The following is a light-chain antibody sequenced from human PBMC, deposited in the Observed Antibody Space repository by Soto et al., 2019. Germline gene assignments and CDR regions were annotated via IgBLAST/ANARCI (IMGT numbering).Light chain of an antibody. Sequence: EIVMTQTPLSLSVTPGQPASISCKSSQSLLHSDGKTYLYWYLQKPGQSPQLLSYEAANRCSGVPDRFSVSGSGTDFTLIISRVEAEDVGVYYCMQSKQFPLTFGGGTKVEIK. J-gene: IGKJ4*01. CDR1: QSLLHSDGKTY. CDR3: MQSKQFPLT. CDR2: EAA. V-gene: IGKV2D-29*02.